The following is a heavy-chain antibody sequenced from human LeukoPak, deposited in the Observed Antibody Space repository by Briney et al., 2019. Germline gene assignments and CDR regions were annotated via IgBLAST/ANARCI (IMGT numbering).Heavy chain of an antibody. CDR1: GFTFSSYG. CDR3: VRKIGSPPSPGHFDY. CDR2: ISYDGNNR. J-gene: IGHJ4*02. D-gene: IGHD1-26*01. V-gene: IGHV3-30*03. Sequence: GGSLRLSCAASGFTFSSYGMHWVRQAPGKGLEWVTFISYDGNNRKYADSVAGRFTISRDNSKNTLYLEMNSVRPEDTALYYCVRKIGSPPSPGHFDYWGQGTLVTVSS.